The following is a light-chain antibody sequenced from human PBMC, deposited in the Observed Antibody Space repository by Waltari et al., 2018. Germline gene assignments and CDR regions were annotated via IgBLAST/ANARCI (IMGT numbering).Light chain of an antibody. CDR1: SSNIGSNY. J-gene: IGLJ3*02. CDR2: RNN. CDR3: AAWDDSLV. V-gene: IGLV1-47*01. Sequence: QSVLTQPPSASGTPGQRVTISCSGSSSNIGSNYVYWYQQLPGTAPKLLIHRNNQRPSGAPDRFSGAKSGTSASLAISGLRSEDEADYYCAAWDDSLVFGGGTKLTVL.